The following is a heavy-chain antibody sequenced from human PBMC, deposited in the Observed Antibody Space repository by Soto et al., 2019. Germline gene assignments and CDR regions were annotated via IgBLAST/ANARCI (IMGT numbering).Heavy chain of an antibody. Sequence: SETLSLTCTVSGGSISSGDYYWSWIRQPPGKGLEWIGYIYYSGSTYYNPSLKSRVTISVDTSKNQFSLKLSSVTAADTAVYYCARDRTPTRGYSYGPVYYGMDVWGQGTTVTVSS. CDR3: ARDRTPTRGYSYGPVYYGMDV. V-gene: IGHV4-30-4*01. D-gene: IGHD5-18*01. CDR2: IYYSGST. CDR1: GGSISSGDYY. J-gene: IGHJ6*02.